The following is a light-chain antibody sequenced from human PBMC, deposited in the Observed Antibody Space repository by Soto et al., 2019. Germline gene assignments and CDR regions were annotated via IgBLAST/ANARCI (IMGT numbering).Light chain of an antibody. CDR1: QSVSSRF. CDR2: GAS. CDR3: QQYGSSPYT. Sequence: EIVLTQSPGTLSLSPGERATLSCRVSQSVSSRFLAWYQQKPGQAPRLLMYGASSRATGIPDRFSGTGSGTDFTLTISRLEPEDFAVYYCQQYGSSPYTFGLVTKLEIK. J-gene: IGKJ2*01. V-gene: IGKV3-20*01.